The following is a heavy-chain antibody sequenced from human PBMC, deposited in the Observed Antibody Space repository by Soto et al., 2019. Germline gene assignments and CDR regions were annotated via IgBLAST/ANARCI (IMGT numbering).Heavy chain of an antibody. Sequence: EVQLLESGGGLVQPGGSLRLSCVASGIIFGSYDMSWVRQSPGTGLEWVSAVRVSDSRTFYADSVRGRFTISRDNSKNTLYLQMNSLRAEDTAVYYCAQFHGSGIYSPWFDPWGQGTLITVSS. CDR1: GIIFGSYD. V-gene: IGHV3-23*01. CDR2: VRVSDSRT. D-gene: IGHD3-10*01. CDR3: AQFHGSGIYSPWFDP. J-gene: IGHJ5*02.